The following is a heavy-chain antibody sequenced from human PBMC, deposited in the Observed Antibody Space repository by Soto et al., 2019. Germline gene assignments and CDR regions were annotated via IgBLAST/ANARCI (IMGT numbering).Heavy chain of an antibody. CDR2: IYYSGST. CDR1: GGSIRSYY. CDR3: ARLYGLDAFDI. V-gene: IGHV4-59*08. D-gene: IGHD3-16*02. Sequence: SETLSLTCTVSGGSIRSYYWSWIRQPPGKGLEWIGYIYYSGSTNYNPSLKSRVTILVDTSKNQFSLKMSSVTAADTAVYYCARLYGLDAFDIWGQGTMVTVSS. J-gene: IGHJ3*02.